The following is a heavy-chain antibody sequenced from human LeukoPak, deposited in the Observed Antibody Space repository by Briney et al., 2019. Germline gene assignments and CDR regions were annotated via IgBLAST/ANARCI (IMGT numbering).Heavy chain of an antibody. V-gene: IGHV3-23*01. D-gene: IGHD6-13*01. CDR3: AKEEAADGDAFDI. Sequence: GGSLRLSCAASGFTSSNHAMTWVRQAPGKGLECVSVISGSGSNTDYADSVKGRFTISRDNSKNTLYLQMSSLRVEDTAVYYCAKEEAADGDAFDIWGQGTMVTVSS. CDR1: GFTSSNHA. CDR2: ISGSGSNT. J-gene: IGHJ3*02.